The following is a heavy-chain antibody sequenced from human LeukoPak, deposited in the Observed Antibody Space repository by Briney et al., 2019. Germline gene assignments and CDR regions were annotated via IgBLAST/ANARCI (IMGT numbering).Heavy chain of an antibody. J-gene: IGHJ4*01. Sequence: SQTLSLTCTVSGGSISSGSYYWSWIRQPAGKGLEWIGRIYTSGSTNCNPSLKSRVTISVDTSKNQFSLKLSSVTAADTAVYYCARVQYCGGDCYSGNFDYWGQGTLVTVSS. D-gene: IGHD2-21*02. CDR2: IYTSGST. CDR3: ARVQYCGGDCYSGNFDY. CDR1: GGSISSGSYY. V-gene: IGHV4-61*02.